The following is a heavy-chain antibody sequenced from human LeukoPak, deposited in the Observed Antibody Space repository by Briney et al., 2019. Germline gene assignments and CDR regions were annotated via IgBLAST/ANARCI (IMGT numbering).Heavy chain of an antibody. CDR1: GFTFSGYW. J-gene: IGHJ4*02. CDR3: VRARHSYQPRGVIVYLDY. CDR2: IDGDGSTT. V-gene: IGHV3-74*01. D-gene: IGHD3-10*01. Sequence: PGGSLRLSCAASGFTFSGYWMHWVRQAPGKGLVWVSRIDGDGSTTNYADLAKGRFTISRDNAKNTLYLQMNSLRADDTAVYYCVRARHSYQPRGVIVYLDYWGQGTLVTVSS.